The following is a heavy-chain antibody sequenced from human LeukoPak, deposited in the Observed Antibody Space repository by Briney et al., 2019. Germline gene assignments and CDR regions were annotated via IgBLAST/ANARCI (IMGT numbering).Heavy chain of an antibody. Sequence: GGSLRLSCAASGFTFSSYGMHWVRQAPGKGLEWVAVIPYDGSNTYYADSVKGRFTISRDNSKNTLYLQMNSLRAEDTAVYFCARLSSWVFEIWGQGTMVTVSS. CDR2: IPYDGSNT. D-gene: IGHD3-16*01. CDR1: GFTFSSYG. V-gene: IGHV3-30*03. J-gene: IGHJ3*02. CDR3: ARLSSWVFEI.